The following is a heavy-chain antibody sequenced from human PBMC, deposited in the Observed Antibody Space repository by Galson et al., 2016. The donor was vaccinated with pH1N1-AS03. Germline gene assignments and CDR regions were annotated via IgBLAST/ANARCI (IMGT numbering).Heavy chain of an antibody. CDR2: VHWDDDK. V-gene: IGHV2-5*02. Sequence: PALVKPTQTLTLTCTFSGFSLSTSGVAVGWIRQPPGKALECLALVHWDDDKHYSPSLKSRLTITQDTSKNQVDLTMTNMDPVDTSTYYCAHRPSSCPYCYFDHWGRCPLVTFSS. CDR1: GFSLSTSGVA. CDR3: AHRPSSCPYCYFDH. J-gene: IGHJ2*01. D-gene: IGHD6-13*01.